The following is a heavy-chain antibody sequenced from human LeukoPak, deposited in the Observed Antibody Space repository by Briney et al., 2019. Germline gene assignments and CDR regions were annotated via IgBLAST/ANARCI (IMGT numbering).Heavy chain of an antibody. J-gene: IGHJ4*02. V-gene: IGHV3-7*01. Sequence: GRSLRLSCAASGFTFSSYWMSWVRQAPGKGLEWVANIKQDGSEKYYVDSVKGRFTISRDNAKNSLYLQMNSLRAEDTAVYYCARDCPPYYDSSGYNGFDYWGQGTLVTVSS. CDR1: GFTFSSYW. CDR3: ARDCPPYYDSSGYNGFDY. CDR2: IKQDGSEK. D-gene: IGHD3-22*01.